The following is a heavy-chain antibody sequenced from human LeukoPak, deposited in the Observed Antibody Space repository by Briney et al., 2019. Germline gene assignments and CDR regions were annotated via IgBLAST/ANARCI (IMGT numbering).Heavy chain of an antibody. J-gene: IGHJ4*02. CDR3: VTYSTGWYYFDY. CDR2: IYYSGNT. Sequence: PSETLSLTCTVSGGSISSSTYSWAWIRQPPGKGLEWIGTIYYSGNTYYSPSLKSRVTISVDTSKNQFSLKLTSVIAADTAVYYCVTYSTGWYYFDYWGQGTLVTVSS. D-gene: IGHD6-19*01. CDR1: GGSISSSTYS. V-gene: IGHV4-39*07.